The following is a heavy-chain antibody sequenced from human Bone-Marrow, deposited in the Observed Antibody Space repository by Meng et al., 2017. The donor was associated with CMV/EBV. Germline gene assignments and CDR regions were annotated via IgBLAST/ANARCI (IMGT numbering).Heavy chain of an antibody. Sequence: GESLKISCAASEFTFSSYAMHWVRQAPGKGLEWVAFIRYDGSNKYYADSVKGRFTISRDNSKNTLYLQMNSLRAEDTAVYYCAKEGIRGGRGPFFDYWGQGTLVTVSS. J-gene: IGHJ4*02. D-gene: IGHD3-3*02. CDR2: IRYDGSNK. CDR3: AKEGIRGGRGPFFDY. V-gene: IGHV3-30*02. CDR1: EFTFSSYA.